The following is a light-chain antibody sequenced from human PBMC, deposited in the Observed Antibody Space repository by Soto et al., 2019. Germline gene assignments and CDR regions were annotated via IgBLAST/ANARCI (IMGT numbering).Light chain of an antibody. Sequence: DIQMTQSPSTLSASIGDRVSITCRASQSISFWLAWYQQKPGKAPKLLIYDASTLYSGVPSRFSGTKSGSEFTLNISGLQPDDFASYYCQQYNSFAPYSFGQGTKLEI. J-gene: IGKJ2*03. CDR3: QQYNSFAPYS. CDR1: QSISFW. CDR2: DAS. V-gene: IGKV1-5*01.